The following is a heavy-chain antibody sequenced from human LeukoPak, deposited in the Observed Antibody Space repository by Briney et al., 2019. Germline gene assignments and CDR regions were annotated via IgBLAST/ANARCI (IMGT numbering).Heavy chain of an antibody. CDR3: ARGGDYGDY. CDR1: GGSISSHY. V-gene: IGHV4-59*11. CDR2: IYYSGST. Sequence: SETLSLTCTVSGGSISSHYWSWIRQPPGKGLEWIGYIYYSGSTNYNPSLKSRVTISVDTSKNQFSLKLSSVTAADTAVYYCARGGDYGDYWGQGTLVTVSS. J-gene: IGHJ4*02. D-gene: IGHD4-17*01.